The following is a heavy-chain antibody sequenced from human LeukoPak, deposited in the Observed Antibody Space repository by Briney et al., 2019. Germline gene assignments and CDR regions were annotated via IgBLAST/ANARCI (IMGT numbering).Heavy chain of an antibody. CDR2: IYYSGST. D-gene: IGHD4-23*01. J-gene: IGHJ1*01. V-gene: IGHV4-59*08. CDR3: ARRDYGVNSGEYFQH. Sequence: SETLSLTCTVSGGSISSYYWSWVRQPPGKGLEWIGYIYYSGSTNYNPSLKSRVTISVDTSKNQFSLKLSSVTAADTAVYYCARRDYGVNSGEYFQHWGQGTLVTVSS. CDR1: GGSISSYY.